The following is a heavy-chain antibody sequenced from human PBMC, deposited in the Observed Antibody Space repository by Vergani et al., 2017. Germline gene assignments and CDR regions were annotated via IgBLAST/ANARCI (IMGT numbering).Heavy chain of an antibody. V-gene: IGHV5-51*01. Sequence: EVHLFLSGSDVKKPGVSLKISCKGSVYSFPSYWIGWVRQMPGKGLEWMGIIYPGDSDTGYSPSFQGRVTISADKSISTAYLQWSSLKASDTAMYYCARQQSSGYFRPIDYWGQGTLVTVSS. D-gene: IGHD3-22*01. CDR2: IYPGDSDT. CDR3: ARQQSSGYFRPIDY. J-gene: IGHJ4*02. CDR1: VYSFPSYW.